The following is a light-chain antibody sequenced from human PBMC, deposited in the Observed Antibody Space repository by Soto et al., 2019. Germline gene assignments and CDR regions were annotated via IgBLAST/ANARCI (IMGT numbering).Light chain of an antibody. J-gene: IGKJ2*01. Sequence: EIVLTQSPGTLSLSPGERATLSCRASQSVSNIYLAWYHQKPGQAPRLLIHGGSNRATGTSDRFTGGGSGTDFTLTVSRLEPEDYGVYYCQQFGGSLSYTFGQGTKVEIK. CDR2: GGS. CDR1: QSVSNIY. CDR3: QQFGGSLSYT. V-gene: IGKV3-20*01.